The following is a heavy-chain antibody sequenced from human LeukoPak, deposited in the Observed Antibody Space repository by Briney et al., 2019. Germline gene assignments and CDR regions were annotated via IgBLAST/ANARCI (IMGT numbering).Heavy chain of an antibody. CDR1: GGSISSSSDY. D-gene: IGHD4-17*01. CDR3: ARRGNDYGDYVGFDY. Sequence: SETLSLTCTVSGGSISSSSDYWGWIRQPPGKGLEWIGSISYSGSTYYNPSLRSRVTISVDTSKNQFSLKLSSVTAADTAVYYCARRGNDYGDYVGFDYWGQETLVTVSS. V-gene: IGHV4-39*01. CDR2: ISYSGST. J-gene: IGHJ4*02.